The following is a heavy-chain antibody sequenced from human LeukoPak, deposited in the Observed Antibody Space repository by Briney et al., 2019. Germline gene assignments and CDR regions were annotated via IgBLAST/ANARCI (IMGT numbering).Heavy chain of an antibody. CDR2: ISGSGGST. CDR1: GFTFSSYA. Sequence: SGGSLRLSCAASGFTFSSYAMSWVRQAPGKGLEWASAISGSGGSTYYADSVKGRFTISRDNSKNTLYLQMNSLRAEDTAVYYCAKAAYCSGGSCYSDHFDYWGQGTLVTVSS. V-gene: IGHV3-23*01. CDR3: AKAAYCSGGSCYSDHFDY. D-gene: IGHD2-15*01. J-gene: IGHJ4*02.